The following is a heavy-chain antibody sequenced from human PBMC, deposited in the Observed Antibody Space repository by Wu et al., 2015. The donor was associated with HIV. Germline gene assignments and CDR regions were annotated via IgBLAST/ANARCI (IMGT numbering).Heavy chain of an antibody. J-gene: IGHJ4*02. D-gene: IGHD3-22*01. Sequence: QVQLVQSGAEVRNPGASVKVSCKASGHTFSRDYMFWVRQAPGQGLEWMGVINPSGGSKSYAQKFQGRVTMTRDTSTSTVYMELRSLRSEDTAVYYCASGNYWDFDYWGQGTLVTVSS. CDR3: ASGNYWDFDY. V-gene: IGHV1-46*03. CDR1: GHTFSRDY. CDR2: INPSGGSK.